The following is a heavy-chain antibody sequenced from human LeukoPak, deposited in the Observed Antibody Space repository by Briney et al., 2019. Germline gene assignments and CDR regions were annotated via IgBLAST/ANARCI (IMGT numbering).Heavy chain of an antibody. V-gene: IGHV1-18*04. D-gene: IGHD5-18*01. CDR1: GYTFTSYG. Sequence: ASVKVSCKASGYTFTSYGISWVRQAPGQGLEWMGWISAYSGNTNYAQKPQGRVTMTTDTSTSTAYMELRSLRSDDTAVYYCARAEWIQLWWKFDYWGQGTLVTVSS. CDR3: ARAEWIQLWWKFDY. CDR2: ISAYSGNT. J-gene: IGHJ4*02.